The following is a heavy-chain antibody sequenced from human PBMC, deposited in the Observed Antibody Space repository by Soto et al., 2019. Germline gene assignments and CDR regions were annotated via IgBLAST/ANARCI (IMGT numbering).Heavy chain of an antibody. CDR3: AHSPPIAAAGINQFDY. CDR1: GFSLSTSGVG. V-gene: IGHV2-5*02. Sequence: QITLKESGPTLVKPTQTLTLTCTFSGFSLSTSGVGVGWIRQPPGKALEWLALIYWDDEKRYSPSLRSRLTITKDTSKNQVVLTMTNMDPVDTATYYCAHSPPIAAAGINQFDYWGQGTLVTVSS. D-gene: IGHD6-13*01. CDR2: IYWDDEK. J-gene: IGHJ4*02.